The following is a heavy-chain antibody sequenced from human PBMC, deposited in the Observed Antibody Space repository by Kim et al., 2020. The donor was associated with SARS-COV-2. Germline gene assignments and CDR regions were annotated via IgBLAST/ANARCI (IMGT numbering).Heavy chain of an antibody. CDR2: INPNSGGT. CDR3: ARGFSSSWTPFRY. CDR1: GYTFTGYY. V-gene: IGHV1-2*02. J-gene: IGHJ4*02. D-gene: IGHD6-13*01. Sequence: ASVKVSCKASGYTFTGYYMHWVRQAPGQGLEWMGWINPNSGGTNYAQKFQGRVTMTRDTSISTAYMELSRLRSDDTAVYYCARGFSSSWTPFRYWGQGTLVTVSS.